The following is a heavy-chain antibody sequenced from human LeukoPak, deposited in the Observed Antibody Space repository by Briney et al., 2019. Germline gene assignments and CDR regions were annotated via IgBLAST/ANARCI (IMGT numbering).Heavy chain of an antibody. V-gene: IGHV4-59*01. CDR1: GGSISSYY. Sequence: PSETLSLTCTVSGGSISSYYWSWIRQPPGKGLEWIGYIYYSGSTNYNPSLKSRVTISVDTSKNQFSLKLSSVIAADTAVYYCARVDTGNYYYGMDVWGQGTTVTVSS. CDR3: ARVDTGNYYYGMDV. J-gene: IGHJ6*02. CDR2: IYYSGST. D-gene: IGHD1-14*01.